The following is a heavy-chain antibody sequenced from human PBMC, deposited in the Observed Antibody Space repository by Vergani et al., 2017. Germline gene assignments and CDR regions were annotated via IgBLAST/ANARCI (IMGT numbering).Heavy chain of an antibody. D-gene: IGHD5-24*01. J-gene: IGHJ4*02. V-gene: IGHV4-30-2*06. CDR2: IFHTGSA. CDR3: ACHPSGKWLQGHPFDY. CDR1: GASIGYGGHS. Sequence: QLRESGSGLVKPSQTLSLTCAVSGASIGYGGHSWSWIRQSPGKGLEWIGYIFHTGSAYYIPSLQRRLSISVDRSKNLFTLQLFAPTAADTAVYYCACHPSGKWLQGHPFDYWGQGILVTVSS.